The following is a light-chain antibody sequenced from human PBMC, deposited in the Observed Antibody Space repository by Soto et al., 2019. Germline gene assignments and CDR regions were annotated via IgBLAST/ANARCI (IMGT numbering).Light chain of an antibody. CDR1: QSVNKY. Sequence: EIVLTQFPANLSLSPGERATLSCRASQSVNKYLAWYQQKPGQAPRLLVYDASNTATGVPARFSGSGSGTDFTLTISSLEPEDFAVYYCQQRYIWPPISFGQGTRLEIK. CDR2: DAS. J-gene: IGKJ5*01. CDR3: QQRYIWPPIS. V-gene: IGKV3-11*01.